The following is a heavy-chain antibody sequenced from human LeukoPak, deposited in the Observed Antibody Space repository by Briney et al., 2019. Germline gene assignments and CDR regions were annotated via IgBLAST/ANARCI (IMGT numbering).Heavy chain of an antibody. J-gene: IGHJ4*02. CDR3: ARQTGSGLFILP. CDR1: GGSISSSSHY. D-gene: IGHD3/OR15-3a*01. CDR2: IYYSGST. V-gene: IGHV4-39*01. Sequence: SETLSLTCTVSGGSISSSSHYWGWIRQPPGKGLEWIGSIYYSGSTYYNPSLKSRVTISVDTSKNQFSLGLTSVTAADTAVYYCARQTGSGLFILPGGQGTLVTVSS.